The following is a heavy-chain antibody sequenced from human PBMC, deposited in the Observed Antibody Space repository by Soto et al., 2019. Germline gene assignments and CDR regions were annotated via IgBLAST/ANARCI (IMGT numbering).Heavy chain of an antibody. V-gene: IGHV4-31*03. CDR2: TYYSGNT. CDR1: GGSIRSGGYY. CDR3: ARDRLMATAGTARHYFGLDV. J-gene: IGHJ6*02. D-gene: IGHD5-18*01. Sequence: SETLSLTCTVSGGSIRSGGYYWSWVRQNPRRGLEWIGNTYYSGNTYYNPSLKSRLTISVDTSKNQFSLNLSSVTAADTAVYYCARDRLMATAGTARHYFGLDVWGQGTTVTVSS.